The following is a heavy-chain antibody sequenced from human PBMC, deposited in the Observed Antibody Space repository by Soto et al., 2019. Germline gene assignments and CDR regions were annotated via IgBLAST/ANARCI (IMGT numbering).Heavy chain of an antibody. CDR3: AREGDDRHFFFDS. D-gene: IGHD3-3*02. V-gene: IGHV4-4*07. Sequence: QLQESGPGLVKPSETLSLTCNVSGRSMISYYWSWIRQPAGKGLEWIGRIYTGRNTNYNPSLKSRVTMSVDTSKSQFSLSLTSVTAADTAVYYCAREGDDRHFFFDSWGQGTLVTVSS. J-gene: IGHJ4*02. CDR1: GRSMISYY. CDR2: IYTGRNT.